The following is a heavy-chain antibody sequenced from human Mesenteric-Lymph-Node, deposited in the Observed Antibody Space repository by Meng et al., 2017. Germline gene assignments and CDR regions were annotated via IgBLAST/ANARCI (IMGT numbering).Heavy chain of an antibody. V-gene: IGHV4-61*01. CDR3: ARVRPDVLRYFEVGWFDP. Sequence: SETLSLTCTVSGGSVNSGSYYWSWIRQPPGKGLEWIGYIYYSGSTNYNPSLKSRVTISVDTSKNQFSLKLSSVTAADTAVYYCARVRPDVLRYFEVGWFDPWGQGTLVTVSS. CDR1: GGSVNSGSYY. D-gene: IGHD3-9*01. CDR2: IYYSGST. J-gene: IGHJ5*02.